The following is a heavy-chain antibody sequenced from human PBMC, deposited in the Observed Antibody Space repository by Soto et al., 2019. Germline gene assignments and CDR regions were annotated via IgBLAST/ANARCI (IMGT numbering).Heavy chain of an antibody. V-gene: IGHV3-23*01. J-gene: IGHJ4*02. CDR3: AKDSSGYDYTAHDY. CDR1: GLTFSSYP. CDR2: ISGSGGST. Sequence: PGGSLRLSCSASGLTFSSYPMSWVRQAPGKGLEWVSAISGSGGSTYYADSVKGRFTISRDNSKNTLYLQMNSLRAEDTAVYYCAKDSSGYDYTAHDYWGQGTLVTVSS. D-gene: IGHD5-12*01.